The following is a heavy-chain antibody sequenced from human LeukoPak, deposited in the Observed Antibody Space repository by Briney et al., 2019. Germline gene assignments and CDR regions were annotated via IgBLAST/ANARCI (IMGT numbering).Heavy chain of an antibody. Sequence: PGRSLRLSCTGSGFTFGDYAMSWVRQAPGKGLEWVGFIRRKVYGGTTEYAASVKGRFTISRDDSKSIAYLQMNSLKTEDTAVYYCTRDLDAMLRGVMYNWFDPWGEGTLVTVSS. J-gene: IGHJ5*02. CDR1: GFTFGDYA. CDR3: TRDLDAMLRGVMYNWFDP. CDR2: IRRKVYGGTT. V-gene: IGHV3-49*04. D-gene: IGHD3-10*01.